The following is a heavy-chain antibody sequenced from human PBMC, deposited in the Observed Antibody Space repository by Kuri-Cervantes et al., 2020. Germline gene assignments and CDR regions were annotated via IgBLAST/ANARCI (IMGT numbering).Heavy chain of an antibody. CDR1: GFTFSSYA. D-gene: IGHD3-16*01. CDR3: ARPGGSTHAFDI. CDR2: ISYDGSNK. Sequence: GESLKISCAASGFTFSSYAMHWVRQAPGKGLEWVAVISYDGSNKYYADSVKGRFTISRDNSKNTLYLQMNSLRAEDTAVYYCARPGGSTHAFDIWGQGTRVTVSS. V-gene: IGHV3-30-3*01. J-gene: IGHJ3*02.